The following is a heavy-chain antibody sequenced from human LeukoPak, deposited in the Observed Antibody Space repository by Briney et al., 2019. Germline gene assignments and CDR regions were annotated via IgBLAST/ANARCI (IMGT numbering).Heavy chain of an antibody. V-gene: IGHV3-53*01. D-gene: IGHD3-10*01. J-gene: IGHJ4*02. CDR3: ATTRGSSFDY. CDR1: GITFSSYG. CDR2: IYSGGNT. Sequence: GGSLRLSCAASGITFSSYGMSWVRQAPGKGLEWVSIIYSGGNTYYADSVKGRFTTSRDNSKNTLYLQMNSLRVEDTAVYYCATTRGSSFDYWGQGTLVTVSS.